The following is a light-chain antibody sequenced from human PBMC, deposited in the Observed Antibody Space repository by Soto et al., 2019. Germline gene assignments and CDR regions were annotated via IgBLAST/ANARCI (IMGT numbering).Light chain of an antibody. CDR3: QQSHSAPLT. CDR1: QTISTF. CDR2: STS. J-gene: IGKJ4*01. Sequence: DIPMTQSPSSLSASLGDRVSIACRASQTISTFLAWYQQKPGKAPEILIYSTSSLQSGVPSRFSGSGSGTDFTLTISGLQPEDSATYYCQQSHSAPLTFGGGTKVEIK. V-gene: IGKV1-39*01.